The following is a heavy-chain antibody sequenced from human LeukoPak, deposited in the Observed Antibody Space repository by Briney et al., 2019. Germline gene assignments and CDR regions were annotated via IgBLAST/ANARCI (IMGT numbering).Heavy chain of an antibody. J-gene: IGHJ6*02. CDR1: GYTFTSYD. D-gene: IGHD6-13*01. Sequence: ASVKVSCKASGYTFTSYDINWVRQATGQGLEWMGWMNPNSGNTGYAQKFQGRVTMTRNTSISTAHMELSSLRSEDTAVYYCARSPGSSSWGLGYYYGMDVWGQGTTVTVSS. CDR2: MNPNSGNT. CDR3: ARSPGSSSWGLGYYYGMDV. V-gene: IGHV1-8*01.